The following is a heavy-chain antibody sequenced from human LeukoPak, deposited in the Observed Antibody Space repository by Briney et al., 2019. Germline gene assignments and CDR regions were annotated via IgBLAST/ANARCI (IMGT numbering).Heavy chain of an antibody. CDR2: IRSKAYGVTT. D-gene: IGHD3-10*01. V-gene: IGHV3-49*04. J-gene: IGHJ6*04. Sequence: GGSLRLSCAASGFTFSDYYMSWVRQAPGKGLEWVGFIRSKAYGVTTEHAASVKGRFTISRDDSKSIAYLQMNSLKTDDTAVYYCSRADYYGSGSPISLDVWGKGTTVTVSS. CDR3: SRADYYGSGSPISLDV. CDR1: GFTFSDYY.